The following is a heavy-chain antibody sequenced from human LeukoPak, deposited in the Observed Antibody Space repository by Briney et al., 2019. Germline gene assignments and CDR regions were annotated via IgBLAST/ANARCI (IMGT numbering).Heavy chain of an antibody. CDR3: ASSLTTIFGVVTDY. CDR1: GFTFSSYS. D-gene: IGHD3-3*01. CDR2: ISSSSSYI. Sequence: PGGSLRLSCAASGFTFSSYSMNWVRQAPGKGLEWVSSISSSSSYIYYADSVKGRFTISRDNAKNSLYLQMNSLRAEDTAVYYCASSLTTIFGVVTDYWGQGTLVTVSS. V-gene: IGHV3-21*01. J-gene: IGHJ4*02.